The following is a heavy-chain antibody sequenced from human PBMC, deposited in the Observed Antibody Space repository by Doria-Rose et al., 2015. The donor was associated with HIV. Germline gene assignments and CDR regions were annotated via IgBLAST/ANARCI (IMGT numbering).Heavy chain of an antibody. V-gene: IGHV2-26*01. CDR1: GVSLSSPGMG. CDR3: ARIKSSRWYHKYYFDF. D-gene: IGHD6-13*01. CDR2: NYSDDER. J-gene: IGHJ4*02. Sequence: QVTLKESGPVLVKSTETLTLTCTVSGVSLSSPGMGVSRIRQPPGKALEWLANNYSDDERSYKTSLKSRLTISRGTSKSQVVLTMTDMDPVDTATYYCARIKSSRWYHKYYFDFWGQGTLVIVSA.